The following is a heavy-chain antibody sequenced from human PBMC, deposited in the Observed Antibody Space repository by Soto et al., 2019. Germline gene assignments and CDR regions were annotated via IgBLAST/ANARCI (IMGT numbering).Heavy chain of an antibody. D-gene: IGHD3-22*01. CDR3: ARDTESIVVDLIDY. Sequence: GGSLRLSCAASGFTFSSYGMHWVRQAPGKGLEWVAVIWYDGSNKYYADSVKGRFTISRDNSKNTLYLQMNSLRAEDTAVYYCARDTESIVVDLIDYWGQGTLVTVSS. V-gene: IGHV3-33*01. CDR2: IWYDGSNK. J-gene: IGHJ4*02. CDR1: GFTFSSYG.